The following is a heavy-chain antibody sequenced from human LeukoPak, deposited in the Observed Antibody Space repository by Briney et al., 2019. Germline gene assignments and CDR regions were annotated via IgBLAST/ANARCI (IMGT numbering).Heavy chain of an antibody. CDR2: IKQDGSDR. D-gene: IGHD5-12*01. CDR3: ARDVASWGGYTFAY. V-gene: IGHV3-7*01. J-gene: IGHJ4*02. Sequence: GGSLRLSCAASGFTFSSYWMSWVRQAPGKGLEWVANIKQDGSDRYYVDSVKGRFTISRDNGKNSLYLQMNSLRIDDTAVYFCARDVASWGGYTFAYSGQGTLVTVSS. CDR1: GFTFSSYW.